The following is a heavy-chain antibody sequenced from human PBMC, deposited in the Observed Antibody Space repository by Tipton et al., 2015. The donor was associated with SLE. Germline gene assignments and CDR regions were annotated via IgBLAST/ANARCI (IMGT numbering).Heavy chain of an antibody. V-gene: IGHV4-39*07. Sequence: LRLSCTVSGASITTSEYFWGWIRQPPGKGLEWIGIIHYSGTTYYNPSLKSRVTISVDTSKNQFSLKVNSLTAADTAVYYCARDRAICTRTTCYGDNWFDPWGQGTLVTVSS. CDR1: GASITTSEYF. J-gene: IGHJ5*02. CDR2: IHYSGTT. D-gene: IGHD2-2*01. CDR3: ARDRAICTRTTCYGDNWFDP.